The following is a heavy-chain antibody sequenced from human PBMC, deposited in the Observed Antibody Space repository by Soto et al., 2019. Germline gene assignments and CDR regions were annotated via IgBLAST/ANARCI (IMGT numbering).Heavy chain of an antibody. Sequence: QVQLVQSGAEVKKPGSSVKVSCKASGGTFSSYAISWVRQAPGQGLEWMGGIIPIFGTANYAQKFQGRVTITADESTSTAYMELSSLRSEDTAVYYCARHPHGSIAAENWFDPWGQGTLVTVSS. V-gene: IGHV1-69*01. CDR3: ARHPHGSIAAENWFDP. D-gene: IGHD6-6*01. CDR1: GGTFSSYA. J-gene: IGHJ5*02. CDR2: IIPIFGTA.